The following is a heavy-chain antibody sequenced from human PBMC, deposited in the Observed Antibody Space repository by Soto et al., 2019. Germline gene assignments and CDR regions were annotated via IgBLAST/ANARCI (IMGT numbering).Heavy chain of an antibody. J-gene: IGHJ6*03. CDR3: ARDSTGTTSNYYYYYMDV. Sequence: ASVKVSCKASGYTFTSYYMHWVRQAPGQGLEWMGIINPSGGSTSYAQKFQGRVTMTRDTSTSTVYMELSSLRSEDTAVYYCARDSTGTTSNYYYYYMDVWGKGTTVTVSS. V-gene: IGHV1-46*03. CDR2: INPSGGST. CDR1: GYTFTSYY. D-gene: IGHD1-7*01.